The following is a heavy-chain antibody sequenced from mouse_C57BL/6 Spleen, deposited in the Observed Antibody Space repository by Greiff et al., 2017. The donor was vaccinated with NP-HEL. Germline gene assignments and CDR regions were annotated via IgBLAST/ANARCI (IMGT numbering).Heavy chain of an antibody. V-gene: IGHV1-52*01. Sequence: QVQLQQPGAELVRPGSSVKLSCKASGYTFTSYWMHWVKQRPIQGLEWIGNIDPSDSETHYNQKFKDKATLTVDKSSSTAYMQLSSLTSEDSAVYYCARSYYYGSSYVGAMDYWGQGTSVTVSS. CDR3: ARSYYYGSSYVGAMDY. J-gene: IGHJ4*01. CDR1: GYTFTSYW. CDR2: IDPSDSET. D-gene: IGHD1-1*01.